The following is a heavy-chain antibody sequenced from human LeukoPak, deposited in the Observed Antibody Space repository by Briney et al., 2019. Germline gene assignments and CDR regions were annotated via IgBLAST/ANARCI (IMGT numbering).Heavy chain of an antibody. V-gene: IGHV3-23*01. CDR3: AKSATTVTTRGNFDY. Sequence: GGSLRLSCAASGFTFRNYAMTWVRQTPGQGLKWVSAITSNGATTLYAESVQGRFTISRDNSRDTLHLEMNSLRTEDTAVYYCAKSATTVTTRGNFDYWGQGTLVTVSS. D-gene: IGHD4-17*01. CDR2: ITSNGATT. CDR1: GFTFRNYA. J-gene: IGHJ4*02.